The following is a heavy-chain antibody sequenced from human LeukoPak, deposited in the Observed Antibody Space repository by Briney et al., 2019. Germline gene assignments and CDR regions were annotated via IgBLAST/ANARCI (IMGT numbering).Heavy chain of an antibody. CDR2: INHSGST. D-gene: IGHD3-9*01. J-gene: IGHJ4*02. V-gene: IGHV4-34*01. CDR1: GGSFSGYY. Sequence: SETLSLTCAVYGGSFSGYYWSWIRQPPGKGLEWMGEINHSGSTNYNPSLKSRVTISVDTSKNQFSLKLSSVTAADTAVYYCARDRPPYYDILTGQNPFFDYWGQGTLVTVSS. CDR3: ARDRPPYYDILTGQNPFFDY.